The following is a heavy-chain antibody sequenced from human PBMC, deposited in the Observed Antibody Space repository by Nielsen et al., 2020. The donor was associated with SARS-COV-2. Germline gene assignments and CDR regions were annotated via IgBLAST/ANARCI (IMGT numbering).Heavy chain of an antibody. J-gene: IGHJ6*03. CDR3: VKGGLIAAPGQGYYYYSYMDV. CDR1: GFTFRFYT. V-gene: IGHV3-21*04. CDR2: VSTGGDYI. D-gene: IGHD3-22*01. Sequence: GESLKISCAASGFTFRFYTMHWVRQAPGKGLEWVSSVSTGGDYIHYADLVQGRFAISRDNAKDSLYLQMNSLRVEDTAVYYCVKGGLIAAPGQGYYYYSYMDVWGKGTTVTVSS.